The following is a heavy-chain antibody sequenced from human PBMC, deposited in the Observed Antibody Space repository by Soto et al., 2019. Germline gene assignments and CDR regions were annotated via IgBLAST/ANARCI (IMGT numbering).Heavy chain of an antibody. CDR2: INYSGST. CDR3: ASHRIVVVVFPSHSAFDS. J-gene: IGHJ4*02. Sequence: SETLSLTCAVYGGSFSGYYWSWIRQPPGKGLEWIGEINYSGSTNYNPSLRSRVTISVDTSKNQFSLNVNSMTAADTAIYFCASHRIVVVVFPSHSAFDSWAQGTLVTVSS. D-gene: IGHD2-15*01. CDR1: GGSFSGYY. V-gene: IGHV4-34*01.